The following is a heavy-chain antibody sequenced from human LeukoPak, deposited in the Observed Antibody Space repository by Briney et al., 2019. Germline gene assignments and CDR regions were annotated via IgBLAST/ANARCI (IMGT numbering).Heavy chain of an antibody. CDR2: IYTSGST. Sequence: PSETLSLTCTVSGGSISSYYWSWIRQPPGKGLEWIGYIYTSGSTNHNPSLKSRVTISVDTSKNQFSLKLSSVTAADTAVYYCARHAYYDFWSGPPYMDVWGKGTTVTVSS. CDR3: ARHAYYDFWSGPPYMDV. CDR1: GGSISSYY. V-gene: IGHV4-4*09. D-gene: IGHD3-3*01. J-gene: IGHJ6*03.